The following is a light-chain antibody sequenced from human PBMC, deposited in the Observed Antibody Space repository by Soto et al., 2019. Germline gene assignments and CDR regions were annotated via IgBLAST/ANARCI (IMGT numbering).Light chain of an antibody. V-gene: IGKV1-5*03. Sequence: DIQMTQSPSTLSASEGDRVTISCRASQSVSIWLAWYQQKPGRAPKLLIYKSSILESGVPSRFSGSGSGTEFTLIISSLQPDDFATYYCQQFNTSPWTFGQGTKVDIK. CDR3: QQFNTSPWT. CDR2: KSS. CDR1: QSVSIW. J-gene: IGKJ1*01.